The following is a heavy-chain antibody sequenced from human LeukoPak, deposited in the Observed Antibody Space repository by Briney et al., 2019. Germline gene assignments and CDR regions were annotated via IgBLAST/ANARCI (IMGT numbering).Heavy chain of an antibody. J-gene: IGHJ4*02. Sequence: PSETLSLTCAVSGYSISSGYSWGWIRQPPGKGLEWIGSIYPSGSTYYNPSLKSRVTISIDTSNNHFSLKLSSVTAAEAVYYCARDFWKYSSGWSVDYWGQGILVTVSS. D-gene: IGHD6-19*01. CDR3: ARDFWKYSSGWSVDY. CDR2: IYPSGST. V-gene: IGHV4-38-2*02. CDR1: GYSISSGYS.